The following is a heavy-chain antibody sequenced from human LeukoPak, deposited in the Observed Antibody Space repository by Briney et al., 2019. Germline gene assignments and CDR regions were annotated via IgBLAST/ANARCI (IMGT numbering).Heavy chain of an antibody. D-gene: IGHD3-9*01. CDR1: GFTFDDYG. V-gene: IGHV3-20*04. CDR3: ARSQTPLRYFDWTNYYMDV. CDR2: INWNGGST. Sequence: GGSLRLSCAASGFTFDDYGMSWVRQAPGKGLEWVSGINWNGGSTGYADSVKGRFTISRDNAKNSLYLQMNSLRAEDTALYYCARSQTPLRYFDWTNYYMDVWGKGTTVTVSS. J-gene: IGHJ6*03.